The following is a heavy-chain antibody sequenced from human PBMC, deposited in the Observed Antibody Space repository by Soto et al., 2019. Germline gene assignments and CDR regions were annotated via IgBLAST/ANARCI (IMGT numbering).Heavy chain of an antibody. CDR2: ISSGRSYI. CDR3: ARDHYDSSGFYNIFFYYYGLDV. V-gene: IGHV3-21*01. Sequence: EVQLVESGGGLVKAGGSLRLSCSASGFTFSSYSMNWVRQAPGKGLEWVSSISSGRSYIYYADSVKGRFTISRDNAKNSPYLQMNSLRAEDTAVYYCARDHYDSSGFYNIFFYYYGLDVWGPGTTVTVS. J-gene: IGHJ6*02. CDR1: GFTFSSYS. D-gene: IGHD3-22*01.